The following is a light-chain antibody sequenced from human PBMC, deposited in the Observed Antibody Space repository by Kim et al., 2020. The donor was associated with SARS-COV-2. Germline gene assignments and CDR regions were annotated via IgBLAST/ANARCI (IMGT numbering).Light chain of an antibody. CDR3: QQYGNWYT. CDR1: QTISNY. V-gene: IGKV3-20*01. Sequence: CPGETHTLPCRDSQTISNYLAWYQPKPGRAPRLLIYGAYNRATGIPDRFSGSGSGIDFTLTISRLEPEDFAVYYCQQYGNWYTCGQGTKLEI. CDR2: GAY. J-gene: IGKJ2*01.